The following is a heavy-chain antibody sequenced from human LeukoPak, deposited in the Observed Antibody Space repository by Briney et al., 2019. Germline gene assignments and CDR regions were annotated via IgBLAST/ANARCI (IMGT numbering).Heavy chain of an antibody. D-gene: IGHD2-15*01. CDR1: GFIFSNYA. V-gene: IGHV3-30*04. CDR2: ISYDASNK. CDR3: ASTPNGVAAKYFDY. Sequence: QTGGSLRLSCAASGFIFSNYAMHWVRQAPGKGLEWVAVISYDASNKYYADSVKGRFTISRDNAKNTLYLQMNSLRAGDTAVYYCASTPNGVAAKYFDYWGQGTLVTVSS. J-gene: IGHJ4*02.